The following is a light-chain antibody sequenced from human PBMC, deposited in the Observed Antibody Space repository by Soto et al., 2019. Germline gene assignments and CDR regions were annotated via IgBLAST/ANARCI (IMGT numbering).Light chain of an antibody. CDR3: QQYDNLPHT. CDR1: QSISSS. V-gene: IGKV1-33*01. Sequence: DIQITESPSSLSSSVVDTITIAFLASQSISSSLNWFQHSPGQPPKLLLFAASNLQAGVPPRFSGSGSGTDFTFTISSLQPEDIATYYCQQYDNLPHTSGGGTKVDIK. J-gene: IGKJ4*01. CDR2: AAS.